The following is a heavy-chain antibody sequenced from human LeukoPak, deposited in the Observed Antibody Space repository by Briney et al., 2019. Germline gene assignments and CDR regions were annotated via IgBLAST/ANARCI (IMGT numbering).Heavy chain of an antibody. CDR3: AELGITMIGGV. Sequence: PGGSLRLSCAASGFTFSSYEMNWVRQAPGKGLEWVSYISSSGSTIYYADSVKGRFTISRDNAKNSLYLQMNSLRAEDTAVYYCAELGITMIGGVWGRGTTVTISS. D-gene: IGHD3-10*02. CDR2: ISSSGSTI. J-gene: IGHJ6*04. CDR1: GFTFSSYE. V-gene: IGHV3-48*03.